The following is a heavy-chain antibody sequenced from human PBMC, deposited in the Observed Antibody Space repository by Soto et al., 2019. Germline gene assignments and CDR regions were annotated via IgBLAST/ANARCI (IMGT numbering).Heavy chain of an antibody. Sequence: APLKVSCKAAGYTFTSYDINWVRQATGQGLEGMGLMNPNSGNTGYAQKFQGRVTMTRNTSISTAYMELSRLRSEETAVYYCARSGEYQLLWDDAFDIWGQGTMVTVXS. CDR2: MNPNSGNT. V-gene: IGHV1-8*01. CDR1: GYTFTSYD. D-gene: IGHD2-2*01. J-gene: IGHJ3*02. CDR3: ARSGEYQLLWDDAFDI.